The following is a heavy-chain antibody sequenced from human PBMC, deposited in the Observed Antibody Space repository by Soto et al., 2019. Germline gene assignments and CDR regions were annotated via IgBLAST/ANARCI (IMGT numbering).Heavy chain of an antibody. D-gene: IGHD2-15*01. CDR3: AKRRGAGGHFDY. Sequence: GGSLRLSCAASGFTFSSYAMGWVRQGPGKGLEWVAVVSIGGSTHYAGSVRGRFTISRDNSKNTLSLQMNSLTAEDTAVYFCAKRRGAGGHFDYWGQGALVTVSS. CDR2: VSIGGST. V-gene: IGHV3-23*01. J-gene: IGHJ4*02. CDR1: GFTFSSYA.